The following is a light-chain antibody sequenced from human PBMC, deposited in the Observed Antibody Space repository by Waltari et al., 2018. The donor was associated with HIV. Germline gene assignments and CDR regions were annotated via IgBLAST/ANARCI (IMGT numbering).Light chain of an antibody. CDR3: TGWDASLSEYV. CDR1: YSNIGTAN. J-gene: IGLJ1*01. V-gene: IGLV1-47*01. CDR2: KNI. Sequence: QSVLTQPPSASGTPGQRVTISCSGSYSNIGTANVYCYQHLPGTAPKLRIYKNIQRPSGVPDRFSGSKSGASAYLAISGLRSEDEADYYCTGWDASLSEYVFGPGTRVTV.